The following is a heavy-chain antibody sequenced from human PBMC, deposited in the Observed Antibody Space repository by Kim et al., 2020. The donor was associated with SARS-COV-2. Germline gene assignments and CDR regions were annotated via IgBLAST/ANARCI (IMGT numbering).Heavy chain of an antibody. CDR3: ATKLGHHASPLHD. D-gene: IGHD3-16*01. V-gene: IGHV1-8*01. J-gene: IGHJ4*02. CDR1: GYTFSSYD. Sequence: ASVKVSCKASGYTFSSYDINWVRQRSGQGLEWMGWMNPKNGKTGYDQKFQGRVTMTRDTSIGTAYMELTSLRSEDTAIYYCATKLGHHASPLHDWCQG. CDR2: MNPKNGKT.